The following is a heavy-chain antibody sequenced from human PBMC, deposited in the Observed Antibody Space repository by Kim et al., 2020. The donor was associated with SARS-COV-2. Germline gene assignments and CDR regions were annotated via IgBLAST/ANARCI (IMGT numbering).Heavy chain of an antibody. CDR2: IYYSGST. Sequence: SETLSLTCTVSGGSISSGGYYWSWIRQHPGKGLEWIGYIYYSGSTYYNPSLKSRVTISVDTSKNQFSLKLSSVTAADTDVYYCARDKGRVGYGMDVWGQGTTVTVSS. J-gene: IGHJ6*02. CDR1: GGSISSGGYY. V-gene: IGHV4-31*03. D-gene: IGHD2-15*01. CDR3: ARDKGRVGYGMDV.